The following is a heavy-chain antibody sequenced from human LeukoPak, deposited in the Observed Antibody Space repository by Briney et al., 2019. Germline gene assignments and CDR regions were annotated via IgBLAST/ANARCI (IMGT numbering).Heavy chain of an antibody. V-gene: IGHV3-23*01. D-gene: IGHD1-26*01. Sequence: PGGSLRLSCAASGFTFSSYAMSWVRQAPGKGLEWVSAISGSGGSTYYADSVNGRFTISRDNFKNTLYLQMNSLRAEDTAVYYCAKDRVGATGYNWFDPWGQGTLVTVSS. CDR2: ISGSGGST. CDR1: GFTFSSYA. CDR3: AKDRVGATGYNWFDP. J-gene: IGHJ5*02.